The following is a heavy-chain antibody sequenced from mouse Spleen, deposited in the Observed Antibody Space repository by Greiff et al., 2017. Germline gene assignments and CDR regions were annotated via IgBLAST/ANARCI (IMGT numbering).Heavy chain of an antibody. D-gene: IGHD1-1*01. V-gene: IGHV5-9-3*01. Sequence: EVHLVESGGGLVKPGGSLKLSCAASGFTFSSYAMSWVRQTPEKRLEWVATISSGGSYTYYPDSVKGRFTISRDNAKNTLYLQMSSLRSEDTAMYYCARHKTTVPFDYWGQGTTLTVSS. CDR3: ARHKTTVPFDY. CDR2: ISSGGSYT. J-gene: IGHJ2*01. CDR1: GFTFSSYA.